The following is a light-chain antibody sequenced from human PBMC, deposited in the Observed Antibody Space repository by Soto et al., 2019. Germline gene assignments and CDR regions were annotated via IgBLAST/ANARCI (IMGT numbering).Light chain of an antibody. CDR2: DKS. CDR3: QQYNNWPLYT. V-gene: IGKV3-15*01. J-gene: IGKJ5*01. CDR1: QSVVSN. Sequence: EIVLTQSPGTLSLSPGERATLSCRASQSVVSNMAWYQQKPGQAPRLVIYDKSTRATGIPERFSGSGSGTDFTLTISNVQSEDSAVYYCQQYNNWPLYTFGQGTRLEIK.